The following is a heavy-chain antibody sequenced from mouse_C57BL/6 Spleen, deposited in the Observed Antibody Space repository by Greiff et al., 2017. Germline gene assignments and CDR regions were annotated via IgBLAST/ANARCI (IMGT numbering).Heavy chain of an antibody. J-gene: IGHJ4*01. Sequence: VQLQQSGAELVRPGTSVKVSCKASGYAFTNYLIEWVKQRPGQGLEWIGVINPGSGGTNYNEKLKGKATLTADKSSSTAYMQLSSLTSEDSAVYFCARRGYDGYFRGDYWGQGTSVTVSS. V-gene: IGHV1-54*01. D-gene: IGHD2-3*01. CDR2: INPGSGGT. CDR1: GYAFTNYL. CDR3: ARRGYDGYFRGDY.